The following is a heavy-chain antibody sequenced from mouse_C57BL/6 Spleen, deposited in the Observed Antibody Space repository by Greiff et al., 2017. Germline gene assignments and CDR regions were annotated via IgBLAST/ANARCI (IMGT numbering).Heavy chain of an antibody. V-gene: IGHV14-2*01. D-gene: IGHD1-1*01. Sequence: VQLQQSGAELVKPGASVKLSCTASGFNIKAYYMHWVKQRTEQGLEWIGRIDPEDGETTYAPKFQGKATITADTSSNTAYLQLSSLTSEDTAVYYFARSSITTVGVDYWGQGTTLTVSS. CDR1: GFNIKAYY. CDR2: IDPEDGET. J-gene: IGHJ2*01. CDR3: ARSSITTVGVDY.